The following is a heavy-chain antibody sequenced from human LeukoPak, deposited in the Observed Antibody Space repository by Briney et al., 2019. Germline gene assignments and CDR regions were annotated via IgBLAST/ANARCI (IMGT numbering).Heavy chain of an antibody. CDR2: ISYDGSNK. CDR1: GFTFSSYA. D-gene: IGHD5-24*01. J-gene: IGHJ4*02. CDR3: ARWLQSYFDY. V-gene: IGHV3-30*04. Sequence: GRSLRLSCAASGFTFSSYAMHWVRQAPGKGLEWVAVISYDGSNKYYADSVKGRFTISRDNYKDTLYLQMNSLRAEDTAVYYCARWLQSYFDYWGQGTLVTVSS.